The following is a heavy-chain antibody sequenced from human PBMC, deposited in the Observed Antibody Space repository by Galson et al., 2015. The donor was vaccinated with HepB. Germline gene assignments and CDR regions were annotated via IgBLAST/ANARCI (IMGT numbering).Heavy chain of an antibody. Sequence: SLRLSCAASGFIFRNYGMHWVRQAPGKGLEWVAVIWYDGRDQKYADSVKGRFTISRDNSRNTLYLQMSSLRVEDTALYYCAKLDSSGSSWGQGTLATVSS. D-gene: IGHD6-19*01. CDR2: IWYDGRDQ. CDR3: AKLDSSGSS. J-gene: IGHJ4*02. CDR1: GFIFRNYG. V-gene: IGHV3-33*06.